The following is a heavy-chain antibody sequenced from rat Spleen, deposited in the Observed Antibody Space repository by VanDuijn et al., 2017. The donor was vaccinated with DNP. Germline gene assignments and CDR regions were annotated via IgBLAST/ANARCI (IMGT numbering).Heavy chain of an antibody. CDR1: GFTFNNYW. CDR3: ATEDNSGPRD. J-gene: IGHJ3*01. V-gene: IGHV5-31*01. Sequence: EVQLVESDGGLVQPGRSLKLSCVASGFTFNNYWMTWIRQAPGKGLEWVATISYGGSTTYYRDSVKGRFTIARADAKSTLYLQMDSLRSEDTATYYCATEDNSGPRDWGQGTLVTVSS. D-gene: IGHD4-3*01. CDR2: ISYGGSTT.